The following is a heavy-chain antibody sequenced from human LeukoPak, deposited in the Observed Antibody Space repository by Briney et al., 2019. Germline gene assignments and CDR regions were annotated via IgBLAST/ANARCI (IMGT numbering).Heavy chain of an antibody. J-gene: IGHJ4*02. CDR1: GFTFSSYG. CDR3: ARVSSMLRGPLVIYYFDF. CDR2: IHHEGGNK. V-gene: IGHV3-30*02. Sequence: GGSLRLSCAASGFTFSSYGMHWVRQAPGRGLDWVAFIHHEGGNKYYADSVRGRFTISRDTSKNTLYLQMNTLRVEDTAVYYCARVSSMLRGPLVIYYFDFWGQGTLVTVSS. D-gene: IGHD3-10*01.